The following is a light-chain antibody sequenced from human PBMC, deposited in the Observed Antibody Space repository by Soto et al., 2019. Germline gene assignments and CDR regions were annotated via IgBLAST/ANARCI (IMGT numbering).Light chain of an antibody. Sequence: EIVMTQSPATLSVSPGERATLSCRASQSVSSNLAWYQQKPGQAPRLLIYGASTRATGIPARLSGSGSGTEFILTISSLQSEDFAFYYCQQYNNWPPWTFGQGTKLEI. CDR1: QSVSSN. J-gene: IGKJ2*02. CDR3: QQYNNWPPWT. CDR2: GAS. V-gene: IGKV3-15*01.